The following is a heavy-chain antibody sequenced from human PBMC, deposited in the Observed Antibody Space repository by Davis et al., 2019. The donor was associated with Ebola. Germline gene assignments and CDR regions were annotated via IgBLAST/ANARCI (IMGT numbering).Heavy chain of an antibody. Sequence: GGSLRLSCAASGFTFTNYWMSWVRQAPGKGLEWVANIKQDGSEKYYVDSVKGRFTISRDNSKNTLYLQMNSLRAEDTAVYYCARAMIVGDWGMDVWGQGTTVTVSS. CDR2: IKQDGSEK. D-gene: IGHD3-22*01. CDR1: GFTFTNYW. V-gene: IGHV3-7*01. CDR3: ARAMIVGDWGMDV. J-gene: IGHJ6*02.